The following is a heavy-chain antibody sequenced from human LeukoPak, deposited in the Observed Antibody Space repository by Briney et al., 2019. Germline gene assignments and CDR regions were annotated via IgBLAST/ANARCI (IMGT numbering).Heavy chain of an antibody. J-gene: IGHJ6*02. CDR1: GFTFSTYS. V-gene: IGHV3-21*01. Sequence: GGSLRLSCAASGFTFSTYSMSWVRQAPGKGLEWVSSISSSSSYIYYADSVKGRFTISRDNAKNSLYLQMNSLRAEDTAVYYCARDLWFGELLYYYGMDVWGQGTTVTVSS. CDR3: ARDLWFGELLYYYGMDV. D-gene: IGHD3-10*01. CDR2: ISSSSSYI.